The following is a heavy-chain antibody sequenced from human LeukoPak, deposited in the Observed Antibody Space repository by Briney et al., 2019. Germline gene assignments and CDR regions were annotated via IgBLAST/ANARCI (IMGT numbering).Heavy chain of an antibody. CDR1: GGSISSYY. CDR3: ARYQVGPDSFDY. V-gene: IGHV4-59*08. J-gene: IGHJ4*02. Sequence: SETLSLTCTVSGGSISSYYWSWFRQPPGKGLEWFGYIYYSGSTNYNPSLKSRVTISVDTSENQFSLKLSSVTAADTALYYCARYQVGPDSFDYWGQGTLVTVSS. CDR2: IYYSGST.